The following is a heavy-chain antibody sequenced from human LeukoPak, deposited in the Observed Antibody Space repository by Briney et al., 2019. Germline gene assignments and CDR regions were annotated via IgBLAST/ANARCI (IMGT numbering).Heavy chain of an antibody. CDR2: IYYSGST. V-gene: IGHV4-59*01. CDR3: ARDQYRAFDI. CDR1: GVSISSYY. J-gene: IGHJ3*02. D-gene: IGHD3-16*02. Sequence: SETLPHMRTVSGVSISSYYWSWIRQPPGKGLEWIGYIYYSGSTNYNPSLKSRVTISVETSKNQFSLKLSSVTAADTAVYYCARDQYRAFDIWGQ.